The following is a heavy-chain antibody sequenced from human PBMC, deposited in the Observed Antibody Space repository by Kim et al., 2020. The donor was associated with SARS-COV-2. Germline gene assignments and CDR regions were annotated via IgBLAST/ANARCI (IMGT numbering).Heavy chain of an antibody. CDR3: AKDLGPEYYYGSGR. V-gene: IGHV3-43*01. D-gene: IGHD3-10*01. Sequence: ADSVKGRFTIARDNSKNSLYLQMNSLRTEDTALYCCAKDLGPEYYYGSGRWGQGTLVTVSS. J-gene: IGHJ4*02.